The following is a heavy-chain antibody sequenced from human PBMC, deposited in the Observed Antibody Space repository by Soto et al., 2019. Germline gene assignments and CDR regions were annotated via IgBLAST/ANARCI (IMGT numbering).Heavy chain of an antibody. CDR1: GGTFSSYA. D-gene: IGHD4-17*01. CDR2: IIPIFGTA. CDR3: ARDRGHHDYGDYDYVLGFDY. V-gene: IGHV1-69*13. J-gene: IGHJ4*02. Sequence: GASVKVSCKASGGTFSSYAISWVRQAPGQGLEWMGGIIPIFGTANYAQKFQGRVTITADESTSTAYMELSSLRSEDTAVYYCARDRGHHDYGDYDYVLGFDYWGQGTLVTVSS.